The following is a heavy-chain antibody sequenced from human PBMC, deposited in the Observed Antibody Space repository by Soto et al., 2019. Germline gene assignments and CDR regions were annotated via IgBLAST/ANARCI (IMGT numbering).Heavy chain of an antibody. Sequence: SQTLSLTCAISGDSVSSTSAAWNWIRQSPSRGLEWLGRTYYRSKWYNDYAVSVKSRITINPDTSRNQFSLQVNSVTPEDSAVYYCARDSSLSVILVVTGMGVWGQGTTVTVSS. J-gene: IGHJ6*02. CDR2: TYYRSKWYN. CDR1: GDSVSSTSAA. D-gene: IGHD3-22*01. CDR3: ARDSSLSVILVVTGMGV. V-gene: IGHV6-1*01.